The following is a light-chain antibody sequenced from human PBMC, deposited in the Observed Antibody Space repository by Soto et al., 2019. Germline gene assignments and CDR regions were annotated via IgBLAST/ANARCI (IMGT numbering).Light chain of an antibody. V-gene: IGKV3-11*01. J-gene: IGKJ2*01. Sequence: EIVVTQSPATLSLSAGERVTLSCRASQSVDTMVAWYQQHVGRTPRLLIYETSNRATGVPARFSGSGSGTDFSLTISRLEPEDFAIYFCQVRTDWPPFKYTFGQGTKLEVK. CDR2: ETS. CDR1: QSVDTM. CDR3: QVRTDWPPFKYT.